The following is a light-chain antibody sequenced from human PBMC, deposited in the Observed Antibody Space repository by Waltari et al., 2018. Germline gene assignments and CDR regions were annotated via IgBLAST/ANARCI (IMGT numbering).Light chain of an antibody. J-gene: IGKJ1*01. CDR2: GAS. Sequence: EIVLTQSPGSLSSSPGERVTLSCRASQSVSRALAWYQQKPGQAPRLLIFGASNRATGIPDRFSGSGSGTYFSLTISRLEPEDFAVYYCQHYVRLPATFGRGTKVEIK. CDR1: QSVSRA. CDR3: QHYVRLPAT. V-gene: IGKV3-20*01.